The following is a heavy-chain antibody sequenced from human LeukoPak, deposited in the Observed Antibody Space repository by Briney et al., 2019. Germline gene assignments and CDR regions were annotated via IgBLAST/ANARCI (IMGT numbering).Heavy chain of an antibody. D-gene: IGHD6-19*01. CDR3: ATLSRWLVHGYFQH. J-gene: IGHJ1*01. V-gene: IGHV1-8*01. CDR1: GYTFTSYD. CDR2: MNPNSGNT. Sequence: ASVKVSCKASGYTFTSYDINWVRQATGQGLEWMGWMNPNSGNTGYAQKFQGRVTMTRNTSISTAYMELSSLRSGDTAVYYCATLSRWLVHGYFQHWGQGTLVTVSS.